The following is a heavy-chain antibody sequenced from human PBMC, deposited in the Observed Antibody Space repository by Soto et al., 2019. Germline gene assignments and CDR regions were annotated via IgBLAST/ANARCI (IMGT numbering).Heavy chain of an antibody. CDR3: AKDFPNIMLESPDAFDI. CDR2: ISGSGGST. Sequence: GGSLRLSCAASGFTFSSYAMSWVRQAPGKGLEWVSAISGSGGSTYYADSVKGRFTISRDNSKNTLYLQMHSLRAEDTDVYYCAKDFPNIMLESPDAFDIWGQGTMVTVSS. V-gene: IGHV3-23*01. D-gene: IGHD3-16*01. J-gene: IGHJ3*02. CDR1: GFTFSSYA.